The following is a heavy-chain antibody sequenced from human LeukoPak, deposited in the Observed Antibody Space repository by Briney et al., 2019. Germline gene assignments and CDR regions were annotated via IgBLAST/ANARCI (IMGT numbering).Heavy chain of an antibody. D-gene: IGHD3-3*01. J-gene: IGHJ6*03. CDR2: IIPIFGTA. CDR1: GGTFISYA. V-gene: IGHV1-69*05. CDR3: ASARFLSHYYYYMDV. Sequence: GASVKVSCKASGGTFISYAISWVRQAPGQGLEWMGGIIPIFGTANYAQKFQGRVTITTDESTSTAYMELSSLRSEDTAVYYCASARFLSHYYYYMDVWGKGTTVTVSS.